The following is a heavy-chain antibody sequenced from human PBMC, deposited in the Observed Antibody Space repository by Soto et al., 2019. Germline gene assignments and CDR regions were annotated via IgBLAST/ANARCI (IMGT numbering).Heavy chain of an antibody. Sequence: QSGGSLRLSCAASGFIFSSFALHWVRQAPGKGLEWVGRSRDKPQGYSTAYAASVKGRFTTSRDESKNSAYLQMNSLKTEDTAVYYCVRATYFSDSSGYTRCLDYWGQGTLVTVSS. D-gene: IGHD3-22*01. V-gene: IGHV3-72*01. CDR3: VRATYFSDSSGYTRCLDY. CDR2: SRDKPQGYST. CDR1: GFIFSSFA. J-gene: IGHJ4*02.